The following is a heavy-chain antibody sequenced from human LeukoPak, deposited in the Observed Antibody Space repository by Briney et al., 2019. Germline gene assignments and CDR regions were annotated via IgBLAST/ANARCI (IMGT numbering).Heavy chain of an antibody. V-gene: IGHV3-7*01. CDR3: ATYTHWVAGDV. J-gene: IGHJ6*02. CDR1: GFTFSDSW. Sequence: GGSLRLSCAASGFTFSDSWMSWVRQAPGKGLEWVANMNQDGSAKGYVDSVKGRFTISRGNARNSLYLQMSSLRPEDTAVYYCATYTHWVAGDVWGQGTTVTVSS. CDR2: MNQDGSAK. D-gene: IGHD3-16*01.